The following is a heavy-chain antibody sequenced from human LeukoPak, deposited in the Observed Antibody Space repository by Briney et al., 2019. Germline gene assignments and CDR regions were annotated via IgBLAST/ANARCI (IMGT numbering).Heavy chain of an antibody. D-gene: IGHD2-2*01. V-gene: IGHV1-2*02. J-gene: IGHJ5*02. CDR2: INPNSGGT. CDR3: AREVYCSSTSCPFDP. Sequence: ASVTVSCKASGYTFTGYYMHWVQQAPGQGLEWMGWINPNSGGTNYAQKFQGRVTMTRDTSISTAYMELSRLRSDDTAVYYCAREVYCSSTSCPFDPWGQGTLVTVSS. CDR1: GYTFTGYY.